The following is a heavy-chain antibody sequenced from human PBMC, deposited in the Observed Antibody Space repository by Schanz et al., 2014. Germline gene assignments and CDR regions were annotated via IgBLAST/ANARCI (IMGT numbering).Heavy chain of an antibody. Sequence: EVPLVESGGGLVQPWGSLRLSCAASGFSFSTHAMSWVRQAPGQGLEWVSAISGSGDNTFYADSVRGRFTISRDNSRNTLYLQMNSLRAEDTAVYYCAKCIGWYGRCAFDIWGQGTMVTVSS. J-gene: IGHJ3*02. CDR3: AKCIGWYGRCAFDI. V-gene: IGHV3-23*04. CDR1: GFSFSTHA. CDR2: ISGSGDNT. D-gene: IGHD6-19*01.